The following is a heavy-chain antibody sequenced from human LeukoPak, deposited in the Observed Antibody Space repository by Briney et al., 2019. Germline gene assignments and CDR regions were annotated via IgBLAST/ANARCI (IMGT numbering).Heavy chain of an antibody. CDR3: ARESGSSSWYTL. D-gene: IGHD6-13*01. V-gene: IGHV4-34*01. J-gene: IGHJ4*02. CDR2: INHSGST. Sequence: SETLSLTCAVYGGSFSGYYWSWIRQPPGKGLEWIGEINHSGSTNYNPSLKSRVIISVDTSKNQFSLKLSSVTAADTAVYYCARESGSSSWYTLWGQGTLVTVSS. CDR1: GGSFSGYY.